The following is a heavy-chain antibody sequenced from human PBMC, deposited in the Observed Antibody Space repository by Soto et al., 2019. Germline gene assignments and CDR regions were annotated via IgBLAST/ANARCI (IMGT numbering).Heavy chain of an antibody. CDR2: ISYDGSNK. Sequence: GGSLRLSCAASGFTFSSYAMPWVRQAPGKGLEWEAVISYDGSNKYYADSVKGRFTISRDNSKNTLYLQMNSLRAEDTAVYYCARDRWGKSDYDFWSGYPGYWGQGTLVTVSS. D-gene: IGHD3-3*01. CDR1: GFTFSSYA. V-gene: IGHV3-30-3*01. CDR3: ARDRWGKSDYDFWSGYPGY. J-gene: IGHJ4*02.